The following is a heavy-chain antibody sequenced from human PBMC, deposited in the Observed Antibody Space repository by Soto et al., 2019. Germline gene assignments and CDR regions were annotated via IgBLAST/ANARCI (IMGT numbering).Heavy chain of an antibody. CDR3: AKDRDYDAGMDV. V-gene: IGHV3-30*18. CDR2: ISYDGSNK. Sequence: GGSLRLSCAASGFTFSSYGMHWVRQAPGKGLEWVAVISYDGSNKYYADSVKGRFTISRDNSKNTLYLQMNSLRAEDTAVYYCAKDRDYDAGMDVWGQGTTVTVSS. CDR1: GFTFSSYG. J-gene: IGHJ6*02.